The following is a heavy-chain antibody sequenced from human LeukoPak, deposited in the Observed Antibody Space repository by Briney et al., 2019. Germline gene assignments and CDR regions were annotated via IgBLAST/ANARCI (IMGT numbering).Heavy chain of an antibody. Sequence: GGSLRLSCAASGFTFSSYAMSWVRQAPGKGLEWVSAISGSGGSTYYADSVKGRFTISRDNSKNTLYLQMNSLRAEDTAVYYCAKDPIFSGSYGVFDYWGLGTLVTVSS. CDR3: AKDPIFSGSYGVFDY. D-gene: IGHD1-26*01. CDR1: GFTFSSYA. CDR2: ISGSGGST. J-gene: IGHJ4*02. V-gene: IGHV3-23*01.